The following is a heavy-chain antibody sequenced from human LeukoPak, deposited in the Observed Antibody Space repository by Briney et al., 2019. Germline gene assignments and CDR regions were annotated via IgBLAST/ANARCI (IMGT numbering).Heavy chain of an antibody. V-gene: IGHV1-2*02. D-gene: IGHD3-10*01. CDR3: ARGRGTTMVRGVITNYFDL. Sequence: ASVKVSCKASGYTFTAHYIHWVRQAPGQGLEWMGWIGPNSGGTNYAQKFLGSVTMTGDTSINTAFMELSRLRSDDTAISYCARGRGTTMVRGVITNYFDLWGRGSLVTVSS. CDR1: GYTFTAHY. J-gene: IGHJ2*01. CDR2: IGPNSGGT.